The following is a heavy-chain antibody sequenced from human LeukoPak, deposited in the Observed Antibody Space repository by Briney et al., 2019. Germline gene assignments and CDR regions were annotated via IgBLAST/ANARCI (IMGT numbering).Heavy chain of an antibody. CDR2: IYYSGST. J-gene: IGHJ6*02. V-gene: IGHV4-59*12. D-gene: IGHD1-26*01. Sequence: SETLSLTCTVSGGSISSYYWSWIRQPPGKGLEWIGYIYYSGSTNYSPSLKSRVTISVDTSKNQFSLKLSSVTAADTAVYYCAREPARYSGSYDYYGMDVWGQGTTVTASS. CDR3: AREPARYSGSYDYYGMDV. CDR1: GGSISSYY.